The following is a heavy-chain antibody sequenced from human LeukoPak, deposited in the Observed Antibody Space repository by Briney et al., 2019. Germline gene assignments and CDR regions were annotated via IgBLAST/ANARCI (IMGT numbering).Heavy chain of an antibody. J-gene: IGHJ4*02. V-gene: IGHV3-30*18. CDR1: GFTFSSYS. D-gene: IGHD6-19*01. CDR3: AKDLGGWYDY. CDR2: ISYDGSNK. Sequence: PGGSLRLSCAASGFTFSSYSMHWVRQAPGKGLEWVAVISYDGSNKYYADSVKGRFTISRDNSKNTLYLQMNSLRAEDTAVYYCAKDLGGWYDYWGQGTLVTVSS.